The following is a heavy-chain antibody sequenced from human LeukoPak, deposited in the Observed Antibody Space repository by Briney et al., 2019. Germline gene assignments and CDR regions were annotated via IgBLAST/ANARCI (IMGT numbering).Heavy chain of an antibody. Sequence: GASVKVSCKASGGTFSSYAISWVRQAPGQGLEWMGGIIPIFGTANYAQKFQGRVTITADESTSTAYMELSSLRSEDTAVYYCARDNCSGGSCYSIDAFDIWGQGTMVTVSS. CDR2: IIPIFGTA. D-gene: IGHD2-15*01. CDR3: ARDNCSGGSCYSIDAFDI. CDR1: GGTFSSYA. J-gene: IGHJ3*02. V-gene: IGHV1-69*13.